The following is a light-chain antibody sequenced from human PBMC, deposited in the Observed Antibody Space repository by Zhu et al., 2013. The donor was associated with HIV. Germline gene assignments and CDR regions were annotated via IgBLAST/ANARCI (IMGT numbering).Light chain of an antibody. V-gene: IGKV1-5*03. CDR1: QSISSW. J-gene: IGKJ1*01. Sequence: DIQLTQSPASLSASVGDRVSITCRASQSISSWLAWFQQKPGKAPKVLIYKASNLGSGVPSRFSGSGSGTEFTLTISSLQPDDFATYYCQQYNSYPWTFGQGTKVEIK. CDR2: KAS. CDR3: QQYNSYPWT.